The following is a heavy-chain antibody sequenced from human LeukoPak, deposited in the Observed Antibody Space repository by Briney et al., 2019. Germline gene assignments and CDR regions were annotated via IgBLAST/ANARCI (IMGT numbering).Heavy chain of an antibody. Sequence: ASETLSLTCTASGGSISSSSYYWGWIRQPPGKGLEWIGSIYYSGSTYYNPSLKSRVTISVDTSKNQFSLKLSSVTAADTAVYYCARDGSSYWGQGTLVTVSS. CDR2: IYYSGST. V-gene: IGHV4-39*07. D-gene: IGHD2-2*01. J-gene: IGHJ4*02. CDR1: GGSISSSSYY. CDR3: ARDGSSY.